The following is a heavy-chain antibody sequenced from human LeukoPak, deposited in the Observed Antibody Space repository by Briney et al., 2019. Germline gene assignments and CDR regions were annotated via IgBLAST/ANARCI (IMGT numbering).Heavy chain of an antibody. CDR1: GGSFSGYY. D-gene: IGHD3-10*01. V-gene: IGHV3-30*03. J-gene: IGHJ4*02. CDR3: AREEITMVRGVIRHFDY. Sequence: LSLTCAVYGGSFSGYYWSWVRQAPGKGLEWVAVISYDGSNKYYADSVKGRFTISRDNSKNTLYLQMNSLRAEDTAVYYCAREEITMVRGVIRHFDYWGQGTLVTVSS. CDR2: ISYDGSNK.